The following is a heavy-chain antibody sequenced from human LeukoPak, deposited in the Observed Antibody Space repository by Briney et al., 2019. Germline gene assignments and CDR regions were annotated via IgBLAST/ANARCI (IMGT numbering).Heavy chain of an antibody. Sequence: PSETLSLTCSVSGGSISSGGYDWSWIRQHPGKGLEWIGYIYYSGSTSYNPSLKSRLTISVDTSKNQFSLKLSSVTAADTAVYYCARGPWHYDSSGYYNWFDPWGQGTLVTVSS. D-gene: IGHD3-22*01. J-gene: IGHJ5*02. CDR1: GGSISSGGYD. CDR2: IYYSGST. V-gene: IGHV4-31*03. CDR3: ARGPWHYDSSGYYNWFDP.